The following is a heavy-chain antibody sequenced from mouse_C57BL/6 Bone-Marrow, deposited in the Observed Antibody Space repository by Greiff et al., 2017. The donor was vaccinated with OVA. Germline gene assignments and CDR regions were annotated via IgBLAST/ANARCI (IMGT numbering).Heavy chain of an antibody. D-gene: IGHD2-4*01. V-gene: IGHV1-7*01. CDR3: ARYDYDGPSYYAMDY. CDR2: INPSSGYT. J-gene: IGHJ4*01. Sequence: VQLQESGAELAKPGASVKLSCKASGYTFTSYWMHWVKQRPGQGLEWIGYINPSSGYTKYNQKFKDKATLTADNSSSTAYMQLSSLTYEDSAVYYCARYDYDGPSYYAMDYWGQGTSVTVSS. CDR1: GYTFTSYW.